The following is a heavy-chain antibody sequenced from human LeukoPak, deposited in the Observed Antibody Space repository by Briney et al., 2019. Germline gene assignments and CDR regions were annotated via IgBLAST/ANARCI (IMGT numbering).Heavy chain of an antibody. CDR2: IIPIFGTA. CDR3: ARDLNTGVNAFDI. J-gene: IGHJ3*02. Sequence: GASVTVSFKASGYTFTSHGINWVRQAPGQGLEWMGGIIPIFGTANYAQKFQGRVTITTDESTSTAYMELSNLRSEDTAVYYCARDLNTGVNAFDIWGQGTMVTVSS. D-gene: IGHD2-8*01. V-gene: IGHV1-69*05. CDR1: GYTFTSHG.